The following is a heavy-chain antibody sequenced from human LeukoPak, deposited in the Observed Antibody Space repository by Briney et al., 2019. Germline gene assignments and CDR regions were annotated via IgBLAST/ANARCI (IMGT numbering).Heavy chain of an antibody. CDR3: ASELVVPAAWTEGGWFDP. CDR1: GGSISSGSYY. CDR2: IYTSGST. D-gene: IGHD2-2*01. Sequence: SQTLSLTCTVSGGSISSGSYYWSWIRQPAGKGLKWIGRIYTSGSTNYNPSLKSRVTISVDTSKNQFSLKLSSVTAADTAVYYCASELVVPAAWTEGGWFDPWGQGTLVTVSS. J-gene: IGHJ5*02. V-gene: IGHV4-61*02.